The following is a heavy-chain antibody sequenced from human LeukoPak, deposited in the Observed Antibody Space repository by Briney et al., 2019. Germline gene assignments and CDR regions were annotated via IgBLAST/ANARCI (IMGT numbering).Heavy chain of an antibody. V-gene: IGHV1-69*02. Sequence: GASVKVSCKASGYTFTSYYMHWVRQAPGQGLEWMGRIIPILGIANYAQKFQGRVTITADKSTSTAYMELSSLRSEDTAVYYCARSITIFGVVNDYWGQGTLVTVSS. CDR1: GYTFTSYY. CDR2: IIPILGIA. CDR3: ARSITIFGVVNDY. D-gene: IGHD3-3*01. J-gene: IGHJ4*02.